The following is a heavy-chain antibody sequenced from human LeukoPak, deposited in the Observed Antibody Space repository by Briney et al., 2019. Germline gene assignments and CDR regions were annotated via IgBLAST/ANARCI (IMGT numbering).Heavy chain of an antibody. V-gene: IGHV4-38-2*01. Sequence: SETLSLTCAVSGYSISSGYYWGWSRQPPGKGLEWIGSIYHRGSTYYNPSLKSRVTISVDTSKNQFSLKLSSVTAADTAVYYCASGSYYFDYWGQGTLVTVSS. CDR1: GYSISSGYY. J-gene: IGHJ4*02. CDR3: ASGSYYFDY. D-gene: IGHD1-26*01. CDR2: IYHRGST.